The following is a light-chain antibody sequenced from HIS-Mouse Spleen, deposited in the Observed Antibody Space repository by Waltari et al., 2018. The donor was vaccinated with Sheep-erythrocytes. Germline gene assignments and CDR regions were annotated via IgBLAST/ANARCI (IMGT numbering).Light chain of an antibody. CDR3: CSYAGSYNHV. CDR1: SSDVGGYNY. Sequence: QSALTQPRSVSGSPGQSVTISCTGTSSDVGGYNYVSWYQQHPGKAPKLMIYYVSKRPSGVPDRFSGSKFGNTASLTISGLQAEDEADYYCCSYAGSYNHVFATGTKVTVL. J-gene: IGLJ1*01. CDR2: YVS. V-gene: IGLV2-11*01.